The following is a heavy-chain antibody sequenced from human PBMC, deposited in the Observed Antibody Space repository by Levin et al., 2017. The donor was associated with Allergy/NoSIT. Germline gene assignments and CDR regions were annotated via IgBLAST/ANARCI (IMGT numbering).Heavy chain of an antibody. J-gene: IGHJ4*02. V-gene: IGHV3-21*01. CDR1: GFTFSSYS. CDR2: ISSSSSYI. D-gene: IGHD2-15*01. CDR3: AREKCSGGSCYFYFDY. Sequence: GESLKISCAASGFTFSSYSMNWVRQAPGKGLEWVSSISSSSSYIYYADSVKGRFTISRDNAKNSLYLQMNSLRAEDTAVYYCAREKCSGGSCYFYFDYWGQGTLVTVSS.